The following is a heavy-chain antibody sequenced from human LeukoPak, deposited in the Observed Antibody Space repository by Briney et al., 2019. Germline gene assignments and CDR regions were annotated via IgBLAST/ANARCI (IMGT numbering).Heavy chain of an antibody. D-gene: IGHD5-24*01. V-gene: IGHV3-30*04. J-gene: IGHJ4*02. CDR3: ARLPRRDGYNSH. Sequence: GRSLRLSCAASGFTFSSYAMHWVRQAPGKGLEWVAVISYDGSNKYYADSVKGRFTISRDNAKNSLYLQMNSLRAEDTAVYYCARLPRRDGYNSHWGQGTLVTVSS. CDR1: GFTFSSYA. CDR2: ISYDGSNK.